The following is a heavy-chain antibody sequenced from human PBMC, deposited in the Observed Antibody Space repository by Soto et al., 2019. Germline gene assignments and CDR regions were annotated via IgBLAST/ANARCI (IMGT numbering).Heavy chain of an antibody. CDR1: GFTFSSYS. V-gene: IGHV3-21*01. D-gene: IGHD5-18*01. J-gene: IGHJ4*02. Sequence: GGSLRLSCAASGFTFSSYSMNWVRQAPGKGLEWVSSISSSSSYIYYADSVKGRFTISRDNAKNSLYLQMNSLRAEDTAVCYCARDVMDTGNDYWGQGTLVTVSS. CDR2: ISSSSSYI. CDR3: ARDVMDTGNDY.